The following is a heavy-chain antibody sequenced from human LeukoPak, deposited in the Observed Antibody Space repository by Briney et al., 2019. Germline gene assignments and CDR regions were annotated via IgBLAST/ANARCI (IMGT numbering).Heavy chain of an antibody. D-gene: IGHD6-19*01. J-gene: IGHJ5*02. CDR3: ARDGSSGWSNWFDP. CDR1: GFTFSSYE. CDR2: ISSSGSTI. Sequence: AGGSLRLSCAASGFTFSSYEMNWVRQAPGKGLEWVSYISSSGSTIYYADSVKGRFTISRDNAKNSLYLQMNSLRAEDTAVYYSARDGSSGWSNWFDPWGQGTLVTVSS. V-gene: IGHV3-48*03.